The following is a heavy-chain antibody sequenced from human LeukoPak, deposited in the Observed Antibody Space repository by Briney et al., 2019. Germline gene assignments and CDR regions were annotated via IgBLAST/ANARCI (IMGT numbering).Heavy chain of an antibody. CDR3: AREIDSSGYRGLGYFQH. J-gene: IGHJ1*01. CDR2: IIPIFGTA. CDR1: GGTFSSYA. D-gene: IGHD3-22*01. V-gene: IGHV1-69*13. Sequence: GASVKVSCKASGGTFSSYAISWVRQAPGQGLEWMGGIIPIFGTANYAQKFQGRVTITADESTSTAYMELSSLRSEDTAVYYCAREIDSSGYRGLGYFQHWGQGTLVTVSS.